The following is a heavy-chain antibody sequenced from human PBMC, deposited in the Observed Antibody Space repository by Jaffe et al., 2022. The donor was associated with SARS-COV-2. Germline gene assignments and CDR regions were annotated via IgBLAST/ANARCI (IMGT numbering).Heavy chain of an antibody. J-gene: IGHJ6*02. CDR1: GFTFSSYA. D-gene: IGHD2-2*01. CDR2: ISGSGGST. V-gene: IGHV3-23*01. Sequence: EVQLLESGGGLVQPGGSLRLSCAASGFTFSSYAMSWVRQAPGKGLEWVSAISGSGGSTYYADSVKGRFTISRDNSKNTLYLQMNSLRAEDTAVYYCAKHRYCSSTSCSRSLYGMDVWGQGTTVTVSS. CDR3: AKHRYCSSTSCSRSLYGMDV.